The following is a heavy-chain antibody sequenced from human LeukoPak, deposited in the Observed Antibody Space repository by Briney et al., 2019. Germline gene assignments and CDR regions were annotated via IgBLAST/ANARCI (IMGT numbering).Heavy chain of an antibody. Sequence: PSETLSLTCAVYGGSFSGYYWSWIRQPPGKGLEWIGEINHSGSTNYNPSLQSRVAISVDTSKNQFSLKLSSVTAADTAVYYCARDRCSGGSCYPPYNWFDPWGQGTLVTVSS. CDR3: ARDRCSGGSCYPPYNWFDP. J-gene: IGHJ5*02. D-gene: IGHD2-15*01. CDR1: GGSFSGYY. CDR2: INHSGST. V-gene: IGHV4-34*01.